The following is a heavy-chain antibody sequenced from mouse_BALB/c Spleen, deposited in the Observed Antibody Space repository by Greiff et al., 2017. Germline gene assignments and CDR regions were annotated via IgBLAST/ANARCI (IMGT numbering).Heavy chain of an antibody. V-gene: IGHV5-4*02. Sequence: EVKVVESGGGLVKPGGSLKLSCAASGFTFSDYYMYWVRQTPEKRLEWVATISDGGSYTYYPDSVKGRFTISRDNAKNNLYLQMSSLKSEDTAMYYCARDHYGSSYGFAYWGQGTLVTVSA. CDR3: ARDHYGSSYGFAY. CDR2: ISDGGSYT. J-gene: IGHJ3*01. D-gene: IGHD1-1*01. CDR1: GFTFSDYY.